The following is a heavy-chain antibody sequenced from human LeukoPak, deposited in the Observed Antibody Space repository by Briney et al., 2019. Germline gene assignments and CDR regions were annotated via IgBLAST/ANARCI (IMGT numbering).Heavy chain of an antibody. CDR3: TRDLGVDTTMIFFDY. CDR2: SSAYNGNT. V-gene: IGHV1-18*01. Sequence: ASVKASCKASGYTFTSFGISWVRQAPGQGLEWMGWSSAYNGNTNYAQKFQGRVTMTTDTSTSTAYMEVRSLRSDDTAVYYCTRDLGVDTTMIFFDYWGQGSLVTVSS. CDR1: GYTFTSFG. D-gene: IGHD5-18*01. J-gene: IGHJ4*02.